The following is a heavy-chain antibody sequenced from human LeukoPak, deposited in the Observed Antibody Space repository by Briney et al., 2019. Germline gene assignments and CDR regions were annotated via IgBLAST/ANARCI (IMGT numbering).Heavy chain of an antibody. D-gene: IGHD6-13*01. CDR2: IWYDGSNK. CDR3: ARDARGAAAADDAFDI. V-gene: IGHV3-33*01. CDR1: GFTFSSYG. J-gene: IGHJ3*02. Sequence: GGSLRLSCAASGFTFSSYGMHWVRQAPGKGLEWVAVIWYDGSNKYYADSVKGRFTISRDNSKNMLYLQMNSLRAEDTAVYYCARDARGAAAADDAFDIWGQGTMVTVSS.